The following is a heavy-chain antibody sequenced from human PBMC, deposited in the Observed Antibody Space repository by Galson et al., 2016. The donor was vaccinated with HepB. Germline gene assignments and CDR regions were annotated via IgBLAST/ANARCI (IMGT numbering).Heavy chain of an antibody. CDR3: AKACRGSYDDGCAFGF. CDR2: LNGRTGRT. CDR1: GFTFNSYD. J-gene: IGHJ3*01. D-gene: IGHD1-26*01. V-gene: IGHV3-23*01. Sequence: SLRLSCAASGFTFNSYDMSWVRQAPGKGLEWVSVLNGRTGRTYYADSVKGRFIISRDNSKNTLYLQMSNLRAEDTAVYYCAKACRGSYDDGCAFGFWGQGTMVTVSP.